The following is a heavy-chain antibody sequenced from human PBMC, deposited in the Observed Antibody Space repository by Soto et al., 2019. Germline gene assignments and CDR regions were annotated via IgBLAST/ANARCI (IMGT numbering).Heavy chain of an antibody. Sequence: QVQLVQSGAEVRKPGASVKVSCKPSGYTFNTYYLHWLRQAPGQALEWMGVIHPSGGGTTYAQKFPARVTVTRDTSTTTGFMQSSSRPYADTAVYYCARVVDTAVVTASYAPRGQGPLATVSS. CDR2: IHPSGGGT. V-gene: IGHV1-46*02. CDR3: ARVVDTAVVTASYAP. D-gene: IGHD2-21*02. CDR1: GYTFNTYY. J-gene: IGHJ5*02.